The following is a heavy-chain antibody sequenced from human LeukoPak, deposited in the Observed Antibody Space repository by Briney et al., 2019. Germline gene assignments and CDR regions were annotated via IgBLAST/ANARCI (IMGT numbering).Heavy chain of an antibody. J-gene: IGHJ6*03. Sequence: ASVKVSCKASGYTFTSYYMHWVRQAPGQGLEWMGIINPSGGSTSYAQKFQGRVTMTRDTSTSTVYMELSSLRSEDTAVYYCARDRDHKEWGNYYYYYMDVWGKGTTVTVSS. CDR3: ARDRDHKEWGNYYYYYMDV. CDR1: GYTFTSYY. D-gene: IGHD1-26*01. V-gene: IGHV1-46*01. CDR2: INPSGGST.